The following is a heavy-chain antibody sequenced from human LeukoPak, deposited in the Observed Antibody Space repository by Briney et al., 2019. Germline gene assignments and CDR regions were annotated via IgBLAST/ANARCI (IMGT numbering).Heavy chain of an antibody. J-gene: IGHJ4*02. V-gene: IGHV4-59*01. Sequence: SETLSLTCTVSGGSISSYYWSWIGQPPGKGLEGSGYIYYSGSTNYNPSLKSRVTISVDTSKNQFSLKLSSVTAADTAVYYCARGMGIVAPSKWGQGTLVTVSS. D-gene: IGHD5-12*01. CDR1: GGSISSYY. CDR3: ARGMGIVAPSK. CDR2: IYYSGST.